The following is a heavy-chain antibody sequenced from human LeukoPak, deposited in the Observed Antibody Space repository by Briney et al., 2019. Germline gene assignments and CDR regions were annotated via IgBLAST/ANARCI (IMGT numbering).Heavy chain of an antibody. CDR2: INHSGST. J-gene: IGHJ4*02. CDR3: ARGRRDGYNRRLDY. Sequence: PSETLSLTCAVYGGSFSGYYWSWIRQPPGKGLEWIGEINHSGSTNYNPSLKSRVTISVDTSKNQLSLKLSSVTAADTAVYYCARGRRDGYNRRLDYWGQGTLVTVSS. CDR1: GGSFSGYY. V-gene: IGHV4-34*01. D-gene: IGHD5-24*01.